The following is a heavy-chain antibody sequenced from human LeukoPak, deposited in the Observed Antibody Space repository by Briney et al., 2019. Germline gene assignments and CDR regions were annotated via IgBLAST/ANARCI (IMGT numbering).Heavy chain of an antibody. V-gene: IGHV3-23*01. CDR3: AKDPLYYYDSSGYY. CDR2: ISGSGGST. Sequence: GGSLRLSCAASGFTFSSYAMSWVRQAPGKGLEWVSAISGSGGSTYYADSVKGRFTISRDNSKNTLYLQMNSPRAEDTVVYYCAKDPLYYYDSSGYYWGQGTLVTVSS. CDR1: GFTFSSYA. J-gene: IGHJ4*02. D-gene: IGHD3-22*01.